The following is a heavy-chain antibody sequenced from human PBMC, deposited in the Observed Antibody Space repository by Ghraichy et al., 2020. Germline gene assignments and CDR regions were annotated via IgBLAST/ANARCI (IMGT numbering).Heavy chain of an antibody. CDR1: GFTFSSYA. CDR3: ARDRESGYGDYGWFDP. CDR2: ISYDGSNK. Sequence: LSLTCAASGFTFSSYAMHWVRQAPGKGLEWVAVISYDGSNKYYADSVKGRFTISRDNSKNTLYLQMNSLRAEDTAVYYCARDRESGYGDYGWFDPWGQGTLVTVSS. D-gene: IGHD4-17*01. J-gene: IGHJ5*02. V-gene: IGHV3-30*04.